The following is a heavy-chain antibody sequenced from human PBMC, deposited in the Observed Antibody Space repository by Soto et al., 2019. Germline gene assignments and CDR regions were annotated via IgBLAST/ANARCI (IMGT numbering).Heavy chain of an antibody. CDR2: IYYSGST. CDR1: DGSISSYY. J-gene: IGHJ4*02. V-gene: IGHV4-59*08. Sequence: SETLSLTCTVSDGSISSYYWSWIRQPPGKGLEWIGYIYYSGSTNYNPSLKSRVTISVDTSKNQFSLKLSSVTAADTAVYYCAVAQIQYYYFDYWGQGTLVTVSS. CDR3: AVAQIQYYYFDY. D-gene: IGHD5-12*01.